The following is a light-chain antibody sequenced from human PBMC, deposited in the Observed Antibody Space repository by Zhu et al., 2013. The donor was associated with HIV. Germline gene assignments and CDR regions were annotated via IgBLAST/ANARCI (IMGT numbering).Light chain of an antibody. CDR2: GAS. J-gene: IGKJ1*01. CDR3: QQYGSFPRT. Sequence: DIVLTQSPGTLSLSPGERATLSCRASQSVSSNFLAWYQQKPGQAPRLLISGASSRATGIPDRFSGSGSGTDFTLSISRLEPEDFAVYYCQQYGSFPRTFGQGTKVE. CDR1: QSVSSNF. V-gene: IGKV3-20*01.